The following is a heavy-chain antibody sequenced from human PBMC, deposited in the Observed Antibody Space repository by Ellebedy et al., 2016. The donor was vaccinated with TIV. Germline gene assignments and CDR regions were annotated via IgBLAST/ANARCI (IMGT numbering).Heavy chain of an antibody. J-gene: IGHJ4*02. CDR3: ARDRGYDTFDY. Sequence: GESLKISCAASGFSFTNHWMSWVRQAPGKGLEWVANINQDGSEKHYVDSVKGRFTISRDNAKNSLYLQMNSLRAEDTAVYYCARDRGYDTFDYWGQGILVTVSS. V-gene: IGHV3-7*01. CDR2: INQDGSEK. CDR1: GFSFTNHW. D-gene: IGHD5-12*01.